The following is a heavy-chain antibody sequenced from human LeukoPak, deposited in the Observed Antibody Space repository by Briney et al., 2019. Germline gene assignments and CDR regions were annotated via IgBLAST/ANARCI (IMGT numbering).Heavy chain of an antibody. D-gene: IGHD1-26*01. CDR3: ARGGVGATLDWFAP. J-gene: IGHJ5*02. CDR1: GFNFSTYA. V-gene: IGHV3-23*01. CDR2: LSARGATT. Sequence: GGSLRLSCAASGFNFSTYAMTWVRQVPGQGLEWVSGLSARGATTFYADSVKGRFTISRDNLKNTVSLQMNRLRADDTAVYYCARGGVGATLDWFAPWGQGTLVTVSS.